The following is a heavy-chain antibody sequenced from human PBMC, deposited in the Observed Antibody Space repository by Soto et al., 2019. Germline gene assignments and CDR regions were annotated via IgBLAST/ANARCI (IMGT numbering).Heavy chain of an antibody. CDR1: GFTFSDYY. CDR2: ISSSGSTI. CDR3: ARVMVVVVAATWYFDY. Sequence: PGGSLRLSCAASGFTFSDYYMSWIRQAPGKGLEWVSYISSSGSTIYYADSVKGRFTISRDNAKNSLYLQMNSLRAEDTAVYYCARVMVVVVAATWYFDYWGKGTLVTVSS. D-gene: IGHD2-15*01. V-gene: IGHV3-11*01. J-gene: IGHJ4*02.